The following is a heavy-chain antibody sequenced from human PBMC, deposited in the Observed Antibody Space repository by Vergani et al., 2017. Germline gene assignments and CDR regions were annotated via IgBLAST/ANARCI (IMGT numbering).Heavy chain of an antibody. D-gene: IGHD3-16*01. CDR2: IYNSGNG. CDR1: GDSIISRSYY. J-gene: IGHJ2*01. Sequence: QMQLQEPGPGLVKASETLSLTCTVSGDSIISRSYYWGWIRQPPGKRLEWIGSIYNSGNGDSSSSLKSRVTISADTSKNQFSLRLTSVTAADTAVYYCASGKYYSDSTSHFRGRYFDVWGRGTLVTVPS. V-gene: IGHV4-39*01. CDR3: ASGKYYSDSTSHFRGRYFDV.